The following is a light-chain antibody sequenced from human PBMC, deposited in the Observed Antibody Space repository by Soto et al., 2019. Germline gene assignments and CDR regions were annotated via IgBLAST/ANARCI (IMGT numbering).Light chain of an antibody. CDR2: EVS. CDR1: SSDVGGYNY. V-gene: IGLV2-14*01. J-gene: IGLJ3*02. Sequence: QSALTQPASVSGSPGPSITISFTGTSSDVGGYNYVAWYQQQPGKAPKLMIYEVSNWPSGVSNRFSGSKSGNTASLTISGLQAEDEADYYCSSYTSSSTRVFGGGTKLTVL. CDR3: SSYTSSSTRV.